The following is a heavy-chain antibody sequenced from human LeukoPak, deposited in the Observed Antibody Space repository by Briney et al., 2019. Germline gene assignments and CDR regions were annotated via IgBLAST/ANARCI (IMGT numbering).Heavy chain of an antibody. Sequence: PGGSLRLSCAASGSTFSSYAVHWVRQAPGKGLEYVSAITSDGGRTYYANSVKGRFTISRDNSKNTLYLQMGSLRAEDMAVYYCARSRGLDVHYYYYMDVWGKGTTVTVSS. D-gene: IGHD3-10*01. J-gene: IGHJ6*03. CDR2: ITSDGGRT. CDR3: ARSRGLDVHYYYYMDV. CDR1: GSTFSSYA. V-gene: IGHV3-64*01.